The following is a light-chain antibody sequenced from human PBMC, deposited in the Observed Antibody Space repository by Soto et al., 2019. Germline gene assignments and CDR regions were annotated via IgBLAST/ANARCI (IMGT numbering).Light chain of an antibody. Sequence: QSVLTQPASVSGSPGQSTTISCTGTSSDVGGYNYVSWYQQHPGKAPKLMIYEVSNRPSGVSNRFSGSKSGNTASLTITGLQAEEEADYYCSSYTSSSTYVFGTGTKVTVL. CDR2: EVS. V-gene: IGLV2-14*01. J-gene: IGLJ1*01. CDR1: SSDVGGYNY. CDR3: SSYTSSSTYV.